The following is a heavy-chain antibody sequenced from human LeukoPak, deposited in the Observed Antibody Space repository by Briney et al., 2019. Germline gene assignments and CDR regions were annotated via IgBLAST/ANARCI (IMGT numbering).Heavy chain of an antibody. J-gene: IGHJ4*02. CDR1: GCRFSSFW. D-gene: IGHD3-3*01. Sequence: GGSVRLPCAACGCRFSSFWKSGVGLAPAKGLEGAANIKQDGSEKYYADSVKRRFTISRDNAKNSLYLQMNNLRVDDTAVYYCARDGTIFGVIIRYWGQGTLVTVSS. CDR3: ARDGTIFGVIIRY. V-gene: IGHV3-7*01. CDR2: IKQDGSEK.